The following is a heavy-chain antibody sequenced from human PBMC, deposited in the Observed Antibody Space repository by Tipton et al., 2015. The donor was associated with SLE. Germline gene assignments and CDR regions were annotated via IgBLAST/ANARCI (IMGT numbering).Heavy chain of an antibody. J-gene: IGHJ4*02. V-gene: IGHV4-34*01. CDR2: IADTGSP. D-gene: IGHD6-19*01. CDR3: ARGPFQRWPPGAY. Sequence: LRLSCAVYGGSFSGYHWTWIRQHPGQGLEWIGEIADTGSPNYNPSLKSRVTISLDTSKSQFSLILNSLTAADTAVCYCARGPFQRWPPGAYWGQRTLVTVSS. CDR1: GGSFSGYH.